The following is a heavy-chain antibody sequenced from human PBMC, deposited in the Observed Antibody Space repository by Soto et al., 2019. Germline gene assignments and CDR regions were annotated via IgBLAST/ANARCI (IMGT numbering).Heavy chain of an antibody. V-gene: IGHV4-59*08. CDR2: IYSSGNT. J-gene: IGHJ4*02. D-gene: IGHD1-1*01. CDR1: GGSISNYY. Sequence: PSETLSLTCTVSGGSISNYYLSWIRQPPGKGLEWIGYIYSSGNTNYNPSLKSRLTISVDTSKNQVSLKLTSATAADTAMYYCARHSKPPNGFLDYWGQGTLVTVSS. CDR3: ARHSKPPNGFLDY.